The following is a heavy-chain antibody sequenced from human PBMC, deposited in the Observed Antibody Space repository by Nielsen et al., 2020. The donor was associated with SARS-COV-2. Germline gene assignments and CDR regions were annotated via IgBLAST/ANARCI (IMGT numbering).Heavy chain of an antibody. CDR2: VSNDGNIQ. V-gene: IGHV3-30*03. J-gene: IGHJ4*02. D-gene: IGHD5-12*01. Sequence: GESLKISCAASGFTFSIYAMHWVRQAPGKGLEWVAVVSNDGNIQYYSDSVKGRFTISRDNSKNTVYLQMNSLRAEDTATYYCARVSGYYWPQDYWGQGTLVTVSS. CDR3: ARVSGYYWPQDY. CDR1: GFTFSIYA.